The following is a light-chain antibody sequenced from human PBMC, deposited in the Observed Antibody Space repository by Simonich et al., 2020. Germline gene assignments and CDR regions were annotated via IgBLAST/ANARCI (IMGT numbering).Light chain of an antibody. CDR3: SSYTSSSTWV. CDR1: SSNIGAGYD. CDR2: GNS. Sequence: QSVLTQPPSVSGAPGQRVTISCTGSSSNIGAGYDVHWYQQLPGTAPKLLIYGNSNRPSGVSNRFSGSKSCNTASLTISGLQAEDEADYYCSSYTSSSTWVFGGGTKLTVL. J-gene: IGLJ3*02. V-gene: IGLV1-40*01.